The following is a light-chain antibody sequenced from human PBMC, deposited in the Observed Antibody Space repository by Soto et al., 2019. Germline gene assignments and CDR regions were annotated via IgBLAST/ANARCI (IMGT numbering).Light chain of an antibody. V-gene: IGKV3-11*01. CDR2: DAS. CDR1: QSVRSY. CDR3: QQGGT. Sequence: DIVLTQSPVTLSLSPGERATLTCRASQSVRSYLGWYQQRPGQAPRLLIYDASNSATGIPARFSGSGSGTDFTLSISSLEPEDFAVYYCQQGGTFGQGTRLEIK. J-gene: IGKJ5*01.